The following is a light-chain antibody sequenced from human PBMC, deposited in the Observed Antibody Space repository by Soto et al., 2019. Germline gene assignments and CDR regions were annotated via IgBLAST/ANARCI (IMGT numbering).Light chain of an antibody. V-gene: IGKV3-11*01. CDR1: QSISTY. CDR3: QQRSHWPPIT. Sequence: EIVLTQSPATLSLSPGESATLSCWASQSISTYLGWYQQKPGQAPRLLIYDASNRATGIPARFSGSGSGTDFTLTISSLEPDDSAVYYCQQRSHWPPITFGQGTRLEIK. J-gene: IGKJ5*01. CDR2: DAS.